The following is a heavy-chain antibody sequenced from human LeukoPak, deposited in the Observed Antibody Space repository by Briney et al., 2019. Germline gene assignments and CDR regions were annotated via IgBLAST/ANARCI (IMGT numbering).Heavy chain of an antibody. Sequence: NPSETLSLTCAVYGGSFSGYCWSWIRQPPGKGLEWIGEINHSGSTNYNPSLKSRVTISVDTSKNQFSLKLSSVTAADTAVYYCARGRRRGVVVPAASNYFDYWGQGTLVTVSS. V-gene: IGHV4-34*01. CDR2: INHSGST. D-gene: IGHD2-2*01. CDR1: GGSFSGYC. J-gene: IGHJ4*02. CDR3: ARGRRRGVVVPAASNYFDY.